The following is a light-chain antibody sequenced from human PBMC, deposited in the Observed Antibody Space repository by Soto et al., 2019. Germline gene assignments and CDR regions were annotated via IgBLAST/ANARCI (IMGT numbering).Light chain of an antibody. J-gene: IGLJ2*01. CDR1: KLGDKY. V-gene: IGLV3-1*01. CDR2: QDS. CDR3: QAWDSSPPARRVV. Sequence: SYELTQPPSVSVSPGQTASITCSGDKLGDKYACWYQQKPGQSPVLVIYQDSKRPSGIPERFSGSNSGNTATLTISGTQAMDEADYYCQAWDSSPPARRVVFGGGTKLTVL.